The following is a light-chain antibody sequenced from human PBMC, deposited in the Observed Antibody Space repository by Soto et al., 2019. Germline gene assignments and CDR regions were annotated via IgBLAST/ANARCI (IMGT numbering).Light chain of an antibody. Sequence: SYELTQPPSVSVAPGKTARITCGGNNIGSKSVHWYQQKPGQAPVLVIYYDSDRPSGIPERFSGSNSGNTATLTISRVEAGDEAAYYCQVWDRSSDHYVFGTGTTRTVL. CDR1: NIGSKS. V-gene: IGLV3-21*04. CDR3: QVWDRSSDHYV. CDR2: YDS. J-gene: IGLJ1*01.